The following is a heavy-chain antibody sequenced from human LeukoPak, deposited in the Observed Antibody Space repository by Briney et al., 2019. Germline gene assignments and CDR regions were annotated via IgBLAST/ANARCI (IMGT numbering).Heavy chain of an antibody. CDR2: ISSSGSTI. CDR1: GFTVSSNY. Sequence: GGSLRLSCAASGFTVSSNYMSWVRQAPGKGLEWVSYISSSGSTIYYADSVKGRFTISRDNAKNSLYLQMNSLRAEDTAVYYCALAAAGTAYYYYYYGMDVWGQGTTVTVSS. V-gene: IGHV3-11*04. J-gene: IGHJ6*02. D-gene: IGHD6-13*01. CDR3: ALAAAGTAYYYYYYGMDV.